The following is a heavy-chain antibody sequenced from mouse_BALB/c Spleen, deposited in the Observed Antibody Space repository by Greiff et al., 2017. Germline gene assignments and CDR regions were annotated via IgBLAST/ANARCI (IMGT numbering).Heavy chain of an antibody. V-gene: IGHV1-14*01. CDR2: INPYNDGT. D-gene: IGHD2-10*02. Sequence: EVQLQESGPELVKPGASVKMSCKASGYTFTSYVMHWVKQKPGQGLEWIGYINPYNDGTKYNEKFKGKATLTSDKSSSTAYMELSSLTSEDSAVYYCARTYGNWYFDVWGAGTTVTVSS. CDR3: ARTYGNWYFDV. J-gene: IGHJ1*01. CDR1: GYTFTSYV.